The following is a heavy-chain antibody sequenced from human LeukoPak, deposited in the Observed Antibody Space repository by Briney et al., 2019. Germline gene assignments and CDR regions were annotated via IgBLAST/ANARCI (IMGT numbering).Heavy chain of an antibody. J-gene: IGHJ5*02. Sequence: PSETLSLICTVSGDSISSSSYYWGWIRQPPGKGLEWIGSTYYSGSTYYNPSLKGRVTISVDTSKNQFSLKLSSVTAADTAVYYYARHGCSGGSCYWFDPWGQGTLVTVSS. CDR1: GDSISSSSYY. CDR2: TYYSGST. CDR3: ARHGCSGGSCYWFDP. D-gene: IGHD2-15*01. V-gene: IGHV4-39*01.